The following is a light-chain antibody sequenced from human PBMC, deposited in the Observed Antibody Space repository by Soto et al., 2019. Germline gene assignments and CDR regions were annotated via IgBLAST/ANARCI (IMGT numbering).Light chain of an antibody. J-gene: IGKJ3*01. CDR2: GAS. Sequence: EIVLTQSPGTLSFSPGERATLTCRASQSVSSSYLAWFQQKPGQAPRLLIYGASSRATGIPDRFSGSGSGTVFTPTISSLEPEDFAVYYCQQYGNAPFTFGPGTKVDIK. CDR1: QSVSSSY. V-gene: IGKV3-20*01. CDR3: QQYGNAPFT.